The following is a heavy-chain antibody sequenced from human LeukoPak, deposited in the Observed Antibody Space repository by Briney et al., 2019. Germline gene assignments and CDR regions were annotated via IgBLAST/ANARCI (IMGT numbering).Heavy chain of an antibody. CDR3: AGVPAGVIGMKDAFDM. CDR2: IKQDGSEK. V-gene: IGHV3-7*01. J-gene: IGHJ3*02. Sequence: GGSLRLSCAASGFTFSSYEMNWVRQAPGKGLEWVANIKQDGSEKYYVDSVKGRFTISRHNAKNSLYLQMNSLRAEDTAVYYCAGVPAGVIGMKDAFDMWGQGTMVTVSS. D-gene: IGHD3-16*02. CDR1: GFTFSSYE.